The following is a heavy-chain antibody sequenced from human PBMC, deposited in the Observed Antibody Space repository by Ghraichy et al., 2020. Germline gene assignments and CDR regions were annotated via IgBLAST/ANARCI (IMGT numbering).Heavy chain of an antibody. V-gene: IGHV4-31*03. J-gene: IGHJ6*02. CDR3: ARRSGYIVGGMDV. D-gene: IGHD3-3*01. Sequence: SETLSLTCTVSGGSISSGGYYWSWIRQHPGKGLEWIGYIYYSGSTSYNPSLKSRVTISVDTLKNQFSLKLSSVTAADTAVYYCARRSGYIVGGMDVWGQGTTVTVSS. CDR1: GGSISSGGYY. CDR2: IYYSGST.